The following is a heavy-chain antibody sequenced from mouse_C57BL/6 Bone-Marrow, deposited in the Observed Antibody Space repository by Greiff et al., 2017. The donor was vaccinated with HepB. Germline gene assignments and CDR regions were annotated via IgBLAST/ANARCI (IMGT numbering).Heavy chain of an antibody. CDR2: IYPGSGST. CDR1: GYTFTSYW. V-gene: IGHV1-55*01. J-gene: IGHJ4*01. CDR3: ARGLRRGGYYAMDY. D-gene: IGHD2-4*01. Sequence: VQLKQPGAELVKPGASVKMSCKASGYTFTSYWITWVKQRPGQGLEWIGDIYPGSGSTNYNEKFKSKATLTVDTSSSTAYMQLSSLTSEDSAVYYCARGLRRGGYYAMDYWGQGTSVTVSS.